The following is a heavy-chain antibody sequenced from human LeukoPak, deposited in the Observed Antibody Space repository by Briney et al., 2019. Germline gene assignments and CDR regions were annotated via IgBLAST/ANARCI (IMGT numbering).Heavy chain of an antibody. V-gene: IGHV4-34*01. D-gene: IGHD3-10*01. Sequence: SETLSLTCAVYRTSFSAYYWTWIRQPPGKGLEWIGEIHHSGITNYNPSLKSRVTISIDTSKNQFSLNLSSVTAADTAVYYCASLWFGDLTINSWGQGTLVTVSS. CDR2: IHHSGIT. CDR1: RTSFSAYY. J-gene: IGHJ4*02. CDR3: ASLWFGDLTINS.